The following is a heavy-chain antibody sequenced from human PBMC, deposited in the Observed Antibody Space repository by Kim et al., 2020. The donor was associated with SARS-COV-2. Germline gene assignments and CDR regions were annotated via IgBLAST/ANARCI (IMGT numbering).Heavy chain of an antibody. CDR1: GFTFSSYG. V-gene: IGHV3-33*01. CDR2: IWYDGSNK. J-gene: IGHJ4*02. Sequence: GGSLRLSCAASGFTFSSYGMHWVRQAPGKGLEWVAVIWYDGSNKYYADSVKGRFTISRDNSKNTLYLQMNSLRAEDTAVYYCARDLLSHSSGWPSNNFDYWGQGTLVTVSS. D-gene: IGHD6-19*01. CDR3: ARDLLSHSSGWPSNNFDY.